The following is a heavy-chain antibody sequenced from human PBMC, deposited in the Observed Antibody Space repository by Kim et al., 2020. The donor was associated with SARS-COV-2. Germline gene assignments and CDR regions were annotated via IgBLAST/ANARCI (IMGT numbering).Heavy chain of an antibody. Sequence: ASVKVSCQASGDSFTRHYMHWVRQAPGQGLEWVGMISPSVGSTDYAEKFQGRVTMTRDTSTSTIYMELSSLTSEDTAVYYCARASYSGTYYLDYGMDVWGQGTMVTVS. CDR2: ISPSVGST. CDR3: ARASYSGTYYLDYGMDV. V-gene: IGHV1-46*01. CDR1: GDSFTRHY. D-gene: IGHD1-26*01. J-gene: IGHJ6*02.